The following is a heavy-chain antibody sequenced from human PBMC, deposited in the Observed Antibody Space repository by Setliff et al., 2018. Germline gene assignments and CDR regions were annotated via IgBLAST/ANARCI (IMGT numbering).Heavy chain of an antibody. CDR2: IYSIGSA. CDR1: GGSITSGNNY. CDR3: AREPSPSDALDI. V-gene: IGHV4-61*02. J-gene: IGHJ3*02. Sequence: SETLSLTCTASGGSITSGNNYWSWIRQPAGKGLEWIGRIYSIGSATYNPSLKGRVTISLDRSENEFSLNLTSVTAADTAVYFCAREPSPSDALDIWGQGTMVTVS.